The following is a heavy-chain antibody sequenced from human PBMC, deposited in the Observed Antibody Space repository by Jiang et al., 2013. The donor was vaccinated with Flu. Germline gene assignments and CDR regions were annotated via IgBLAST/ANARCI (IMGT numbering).Heavy chain of an antibody. D-gene: IGHD2-2*02. CDR3: ARWAEGCSSTSCYTNDY. CDR1: GYTFTSYY. CDR2: INPSGGST. J-gene: IGHJ4*02. Sequence: VKKPGASVKVSCKASGYTFTSYYMHWVRQAPGQGLEWMGIINPSGGSTSYAQKFQGRVTMTRDTSTSTVYMELSSLRSEDTAVYYCARWAEGCSSTSCYTNDYWGQGTLVTVSS. V-gene: IGHV1-46*01.